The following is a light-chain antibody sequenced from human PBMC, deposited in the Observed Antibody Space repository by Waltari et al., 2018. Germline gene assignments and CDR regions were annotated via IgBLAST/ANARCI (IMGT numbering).Light chain of an antibody. V-gene: IGKV1-39*01. CDR1: QSISHY. CDR2: AAS. Sequence: IQMTQSPSYLSASVGDRVTITCRASQSISHYLSWYQQKPGKAPKLLIYAASSLQSGVPSRFSGSGSGTDFTLTISSLQPEDFATYYCQQSYNVPTFGPGTKVENK. J-gene: IGKJ1*01. CDR3: QQSYNVPT.